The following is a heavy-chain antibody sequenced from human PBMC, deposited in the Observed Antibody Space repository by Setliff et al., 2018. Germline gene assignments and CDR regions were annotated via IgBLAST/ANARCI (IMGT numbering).Heavy chain of an antibody. CDR3: ARVPAYGGLYYYYLDV. J-gene: IGHJ6*03. V-gene: IGHV4-38-2*01. CDR2: IHHSGKA. CDR1: GFSISSGYY. D-gene: IGHD2-2*02. Sequence: SETLSLTCAVSGFSISSGYYWGWIRQPPGKGLEWIVNIHHSGKAYYNPSLKSRVTMSVDTSKNQFSLKMSSVTAADTAVYYCARVPAYGGLYYYYLDVWGKGTTVTVSS.